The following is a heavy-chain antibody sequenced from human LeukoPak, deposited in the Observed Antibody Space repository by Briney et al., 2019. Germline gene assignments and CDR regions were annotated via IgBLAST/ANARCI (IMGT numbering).Heavy chain of an antibody. Sequence: SETLSLTCTVSGGSISSSSYYWGWIRQPPGKGLEWIGSIYYSGSTYYNPSLKSRVTISVDTSENQFSLKLSSVTAADTAVYYCARHVSAIVVVVAAPDAFDIWGQGTMVTVSS. CDR3: ARHVSAIVVVVAAPDAFDI. D-gene: IGHD2-15*01. CDR1: GGSISSSSYY. V-gene: IGHV4-39*01. J-gene: IGHJ3*02. CDR2: IYYSGST.